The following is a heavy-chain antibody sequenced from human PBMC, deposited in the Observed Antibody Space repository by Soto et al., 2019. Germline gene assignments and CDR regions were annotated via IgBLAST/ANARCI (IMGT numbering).Heavy chain of an antibody. CDR3: ARDGASGYAYNWFDP. J-gene: IGHJ5*02. D-gene: IGHD3-22*01. Sequence: ASVKVSCKASGYTFTSYGISWVRQAPGQGLEWMGWISAYNGNTNYAQKLQGRVTMTTDTSTSTAYMELRSLRSDDTAVYYCARDGASGYAYNWFDPWGQGNLVTVSS. CDR1: GYTFTSYG. V-gene: IGHV1-18*01. CDR2: ISAYNGNT.